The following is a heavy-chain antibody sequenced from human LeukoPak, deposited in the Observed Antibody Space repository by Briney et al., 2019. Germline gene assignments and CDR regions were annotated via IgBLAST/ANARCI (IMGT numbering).Heavy chain of an antibody. J-gene: IGHJ4*02. V-gene: IGHV4-59*08. D-gene: IGHD5-18*01. CDR2: IYYSGST. CDR3: ARATYSYGRIPNY. Sequence: SETLSLTCTVSGGSISSYYWSWIRQPPGKGLEWIGYIYYSGSTNYNPSLKSRVTISVDTSKNQFSLKLSSVTAADTAVYYCARATYSYGRIPNYWGQGTLVTVSS. CDR1: GGSISSYY.